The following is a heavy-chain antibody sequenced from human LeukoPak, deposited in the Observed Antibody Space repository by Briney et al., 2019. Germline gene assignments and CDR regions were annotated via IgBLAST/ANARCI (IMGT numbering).Heavy chain of an antibody. CDR2: IKQDGSEK. Sequence: GGSLRLSCAASGFTFSSYLMSWVRQAPGKGLEWVANIKQDGSEKYYVDSVKGRFTISRDNAKNSLYLQMSSLRAEDTAVYYCARVDYSSSFYYYYYMDVWGKGTTVTVSS. V-gene: IGHV3-7*01. J-gene: IGHJ6*03. CDR1: GFTFSSYL. D-gene: IGHD5-12*01. CDR3: ARVDYSSSFYYYYYMDV.